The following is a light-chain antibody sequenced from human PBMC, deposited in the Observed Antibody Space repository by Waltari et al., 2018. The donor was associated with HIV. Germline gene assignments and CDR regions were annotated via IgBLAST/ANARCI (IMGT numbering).Light chain of an antibody. J-gene: IGKJ2*03. CDR3: QRYGGSPPYS. Sequence: VLTQSPGTLSLSPGESATFSCRASQSISDTYLAWYQQKPGQAPRLLIYGASRRATGIPDRFSGSGSETDFTLTISRLQPEDFAVYYCQRYGGSPPYSFGQGTMLEIK. CDR1: QSISDTY. CDR2: GAS. V-gene: IGKV3-20*01.